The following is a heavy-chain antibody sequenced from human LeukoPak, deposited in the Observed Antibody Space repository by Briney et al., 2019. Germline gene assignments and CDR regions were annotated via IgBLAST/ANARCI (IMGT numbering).Heavy chain of an antibody. CDR2: ISAYNGNT. CDR3: AREIAAAGTMDWFDP. J-gene: IGHJ5*02. D-gene: IGHD6-13*01. CDR1: GYTFTNYG. Sequence: GASVKVSCKASGYTFTNYGISWVRRAPGQGLEWMGWISAYNGNTNYAQKLQGRVTMTTDTSTSTAYMELRSLRSDDTAVYYCAREIAAAGTMDWFDPWGQGTLVTVSS. V-gene: IGHV1-18*01.